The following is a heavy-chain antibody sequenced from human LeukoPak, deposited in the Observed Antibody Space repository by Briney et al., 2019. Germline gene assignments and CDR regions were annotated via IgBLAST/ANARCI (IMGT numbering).Heavy chain of an antibody. V-gene: IGHV4-34*01. J-gene: IGHJ5*02. CDR3: ARSPHIWFAERGWFDP. Sequence: SETLSLTCAVYGGSFSGYYWSWIRQPLGKGLEWIGEINHSGSTNYNPSLKSRVTISVDTSKNQFSLKLSSVTAADTAVYYCARSPHIWFAERGWFDPWGQGTLVTVSS. CDR1: GGSFSGYY. D-gene: IGHD3-10*01. CDR2: INHSGST.